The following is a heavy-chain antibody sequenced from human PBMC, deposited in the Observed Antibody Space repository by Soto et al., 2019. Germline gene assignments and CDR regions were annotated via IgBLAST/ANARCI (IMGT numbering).Heavy chain of an antibody. Sequence: SETLSLTCTVSGGSISSYYWGWIRQPPGKRLEWIGYIHYSGSTNYNPSLRSRVTISVDTPKNQFPLKVNSMTAADTAIYYCARGGVAARKGRWFDPWGQGTLVTVSS. J-gene: IGHJ5*02. CDR2: IHYSGST. CDR3: ARGGVAARKGRWFDP. CDR1: GGSISSYY. D-gene: IGHD6-25*01. V-gene: IGHV4-59*01.